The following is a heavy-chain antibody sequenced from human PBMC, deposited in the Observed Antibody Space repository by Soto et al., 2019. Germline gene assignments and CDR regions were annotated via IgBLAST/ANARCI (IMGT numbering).Heavy chain of an antibody. J-gene: IGHJ6*02. CDR1: GYSFTSYW. Sequence: GESLKIPCKGSGYSFTSYWISWVRQMPGKGLEWMGRIDPSDSYTNYSPSFQGHVTISADKSISTAYLQWSSLKASDTAMYYCARHSGSASYYYYGMDVWGQGTTVTVSS. V-gene: IGHV5-10-1*01. D-gene: IGHD3-10*01. CDR2: IDPSDSYT. CDR3: ARHSGSASYYYYGMDV.